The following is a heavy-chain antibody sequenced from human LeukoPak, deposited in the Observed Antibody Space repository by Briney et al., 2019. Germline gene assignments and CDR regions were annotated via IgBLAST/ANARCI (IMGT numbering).Heavy chain of an antibody. CDR2: ISGSGHDI. Sequence: KPGGSLRLSCAASGFTFSDLYMSWIRQAPGKGLEYLSYISGSGHDIIYADSVRGRFTISRDNAKNSLYLQMHSLRAEDTAVYYCARSARPLDSWGQGTLVTVSS. CDR1: GFTFSDLY. V-gene: IGHV3-11*01. CDR3: ARSARPLDS. J-gene: IGHJ4*02. D-gene: IGHD6-25*01.